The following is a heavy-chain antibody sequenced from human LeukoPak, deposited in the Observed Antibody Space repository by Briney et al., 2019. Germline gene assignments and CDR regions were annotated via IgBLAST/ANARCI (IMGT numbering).Heavy chain of an antibody. D-gene: IGHD6-19*01. J-gene: IGHJ5*02. CDR2: ISYDGSNK. Sequence: GGSLRLSCAASGFTFRSYSMHWVRQAPGKGLEWVAVISYDGSNKSYAHSVKGPLTISRHTTTNTLYMQLNSLRAAHPAVSYRARTHLAVAGRPPASWGQGTPVTAS. CDR1: GFTFRSYS. V-gene: IGHV3-30*04. CDR3: ARTHLAVAGRPPAS.